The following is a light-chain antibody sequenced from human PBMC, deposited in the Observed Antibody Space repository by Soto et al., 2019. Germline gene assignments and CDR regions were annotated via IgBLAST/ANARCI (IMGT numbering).Light chain of an antibody. CDR3: QQYASSPTT. J-gene: IGKJ5*01. CDR2: GAS. Sequence: ETVLTQSPGALSFSPGDRAALSCRASQSVSRNYLAWYQQKPGQAPRLLIHGASIRATGIPDRFSGSGSETDFTLIISRLEPEDFAVYYCQQYASSPTTFGQGTRLEIK. V-gene: IGKV3-20*01. CDR1: QSVSRNY.